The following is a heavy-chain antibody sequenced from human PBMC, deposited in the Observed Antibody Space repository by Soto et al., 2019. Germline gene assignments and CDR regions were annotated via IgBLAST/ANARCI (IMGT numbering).Heavy chain of an antibody. J-gene: IGHJ5*02. Sequence: SETLSLTCTVSGGSISSYYWSWIRQPPGKGLEWIGYIYYTGSTNYNPSLKSRVTITVDTSKNQFSLKLTSVTAADTAVYYCARDGGYENWFDPWGQGILVTVSS. D-gene: IGHD1-1*01. CDR1: GGSISSYY. CDR2: IYYTGST. CDR3: ARDGGYENWFDP. V-gene: IGHV4-59*12.